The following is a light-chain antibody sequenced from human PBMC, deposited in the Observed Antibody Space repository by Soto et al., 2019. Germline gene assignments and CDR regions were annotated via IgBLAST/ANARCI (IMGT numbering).Light chain of an antibody. CDR2: GNS. CDR3: QAYDSSLRGSV. CDR1: SSNIGANYH. Sequence: QSVLTQPPSVSGAPGQRVTISCTGSSSNIGANYHVHWYQQLPGTAPKLLIYGNSNRPSGVPDRFSGSKSGTSASLAITGLQAEDEADYYCQAYDSSLRGSVFGGGTKLTVL. J-gene: IGLJ2*01. V-gene: IGLV1-40*01.